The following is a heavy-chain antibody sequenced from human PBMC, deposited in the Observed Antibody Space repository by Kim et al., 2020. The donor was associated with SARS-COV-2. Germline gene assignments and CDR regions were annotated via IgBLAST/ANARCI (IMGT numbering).Heavy chain of an antibody. D-gene: IGHD2-21*01. V-gene: IGHV1-24*01. Sequence: TTYATKFHGRVTMTEDTSTEPAYMELSSLRSEATAVYYCATDLLSSYFDYWGQGTLVTVSS. CDR2: T. J-gene: IGHJ4*02. CDR3: ATDLLSSYFDY.